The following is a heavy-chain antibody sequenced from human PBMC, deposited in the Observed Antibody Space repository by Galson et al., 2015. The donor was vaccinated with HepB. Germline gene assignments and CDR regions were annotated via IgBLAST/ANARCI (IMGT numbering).Heavy chain of an antibody. V-gene: IGHV1-46*01. Sequence: KVSCKASGYTFTSYYMHWVRQAPGQGLEWMGIINPSGGSTSYAQKFQGRVTMTRDTSTSTVYMELSSLRSEDTAVYYCARDYYDSSGYYWGYFDYWGQGTLVTVSS. CDR2: INPSGGST. CDR1: GYTFTSYY. J-gene: IGHJ4*02. CDR3: ARDYYDSSGYYWGYFDY. D-gene: IGHD3-22*01.